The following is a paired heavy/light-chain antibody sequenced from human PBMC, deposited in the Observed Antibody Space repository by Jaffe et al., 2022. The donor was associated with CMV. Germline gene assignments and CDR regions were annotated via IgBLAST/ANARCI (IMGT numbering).Heavy chain of an antibody. Sequence: EVHLVESGGRLVQPGGSLRLSCIASGFPFSNYEMNWVRLTPGKGLEWISYIDHRGSVTYYADSVRGRFTISRDNARNSMYLQMNSLTAEDTGIYYCASTGHFALSEFWGQGSQVTVSS. V-gene: IGHV3-48*03. CDR1: GFPFSNYE. J-gene: IGHJ4*02. D-gene: IGHD3-10*01. CDR3: ASTGHFALSEF. CDR2: IDHRGSVT.
Light chain of an antibody. Sequence: DIVLTQTPLSSPVTLGQPASVSCRSSRSLLHSDGNTYLSWLHLRPGQPPRFLIYQISNRFSGVPDRFSGSGTGTDFTLRISRVEAEDVGVYYCMQATQLWTFGQGTKVEIK. CDR1: RSLLHSDGNTY. CDR3: MQATQLWT. CDR2: QIS. J-gene: IGKJ1*01. V-gene: IGKV2-24*01.